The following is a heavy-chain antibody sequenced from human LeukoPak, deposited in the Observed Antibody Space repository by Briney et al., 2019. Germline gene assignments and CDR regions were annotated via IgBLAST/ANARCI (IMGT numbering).Heavy chain of an antibody. J-gene: IGHJ5*02. Sequence: GGSLRLSCAASGFTFSTYWMHWVRQAPGKGLVWVSRTNSDGSSTVYADSVKGRFTISRDNSKNTLYLQMNSLRAEDTAVYYCAKSDKWEPLRNWFDPWGQGTLVTVSS. CDR1: GFTFSTYW. CDR2: TNSDGSST. D-gene: IGHD1-26*01. CDR3: AKSDKWEPLRNWFDP. V-gene: IGHV3-74*01.